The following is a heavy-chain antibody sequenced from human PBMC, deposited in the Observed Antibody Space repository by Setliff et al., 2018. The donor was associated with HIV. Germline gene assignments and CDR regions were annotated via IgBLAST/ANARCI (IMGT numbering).Heavy chain of an antibody. CDR3: TREISGDLKYPGWFDP. V-gene: IGHV4-34*01. D-gene: IGHD2-2*01. J-gene: IGHJ5*02. CDR2: INHSGST. Sequence: PSETLSLTCAVYGGSFSGYYWSWIRQPPGKGLEWIGEINHSGSTNYNPSLKSLVTISVDTSKTQFALKLSSVTAADTVIYYGTREISGDLKYPGWFDPLGQGTLVTVSS. CDR1: GGSFSGYY.